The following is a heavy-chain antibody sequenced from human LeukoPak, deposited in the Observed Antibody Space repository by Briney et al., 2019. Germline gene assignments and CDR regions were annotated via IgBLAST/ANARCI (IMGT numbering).Heavy chain of an antibody. Sequence: SETLSLACAVYGGSFSGYYWSWIRQPPGKGLEWMGGVNRSGSTKYNPSLKSRVTISVDTSKNQFSLILSSVTAADTAVYYCARGASGWSSAYYYYYMDVWDKGTTVTVSS. CDR1: GGSFSGYY. J-gene: IGHJ6*03. D-gene: IGHD6-19*01. CDR2: VNRSGST. CDR3: ARGASGWSSAYYYYYMDV. V-gene: IGHV4-34*01.